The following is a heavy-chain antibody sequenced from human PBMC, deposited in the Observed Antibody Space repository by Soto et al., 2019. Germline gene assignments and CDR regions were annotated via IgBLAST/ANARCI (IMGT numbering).Heavy chain of an antibody. CDR2: VDPEDGET. V-gene: IGHV1-69-2*01. CDR3: ATDSIVGATTEFWGYYYYYGMDV. Sequence: EVQLVQSGAEVKKPGATVKISCKVSGYTFTDYYMHWVQQAPGKGLEWMGLVDPEDGETIYAEKFQGRVTITADTSTDTAYMELSSLRSEDTAVYYCATDSIVGATTEFWGYYYYYGMDVWGQGTTVTVSS. CDR1: GYTFTDYY. J-gene: IGHJ6*02. D-gene: IGHD1-26*01.